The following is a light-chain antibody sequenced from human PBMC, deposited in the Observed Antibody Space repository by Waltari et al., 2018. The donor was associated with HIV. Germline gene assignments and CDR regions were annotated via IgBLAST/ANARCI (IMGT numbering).Light chain of an antibody. V-gene: IGLV3-25*03. CDR2: EDN. CDR3: QSADDTGTSIV. Sequence: YELTQPPPVSASPGQTARITCPEAAWPRQEGCWYRQKPGQAAGLIIQEDNGMPLETPERFSGSTSGTTVTLTISGVQAEDEADYYCQSADDTGTSIVFGGGTKLTVL. CDR1: AWPRQE. J-gene: IGLJ2*01.